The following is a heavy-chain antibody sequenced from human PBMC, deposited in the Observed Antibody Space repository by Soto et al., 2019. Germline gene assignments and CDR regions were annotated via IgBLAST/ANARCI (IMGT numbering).Heavy chain of an antibody. Sequence: QVQLVQSGAEVKKPGSSVKVSCKASGGTFSSYAISWVRQAPGQGLEWMGGFIPIFGTANYAQKFQGRVTITADESTSTAYMELSSLRSEDTAVYYCGASSSSGGWFDYWGQGTLVTVSS. CDR2: FIPIFGTA. D-gene: IGHD6-6*01. CDR1: GGTFSSYA. CDR3: GASSSSGGWFDY. V-gene: IGHV1-69*01. J-gene: IGHJ4*02.